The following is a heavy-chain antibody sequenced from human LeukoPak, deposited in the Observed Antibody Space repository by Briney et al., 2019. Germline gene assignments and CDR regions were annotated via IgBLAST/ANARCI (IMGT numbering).Heavy chain of an antibody. V-gene: IGHV3-7*01. CDR1: GFIFGTTS. CDR2: INYDGSEK. CDR3: TRDQH. J-gene: IGHJ1*01. Sequence: GGSLRLSCAGSGFIFGTTSMSWVRQTPGKGLEWVASINYDGSEKYYVGSVEGRFTISRDSAKKSLFLQMNSLRAEDTAIYYCTRDQHWGQGTLVTVS.